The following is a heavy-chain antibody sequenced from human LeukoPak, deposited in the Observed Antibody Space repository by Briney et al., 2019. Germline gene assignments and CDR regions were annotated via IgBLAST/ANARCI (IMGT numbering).Heavy chain of an antibody. J-gene: IGHJ4*02. CDR3: ARDSGGRRITMIRQLGYFDY. D-gene: IGHD3-10*01. V-gene: IGHV3-21*01. CDR2: IDSSSTDI. Sequence: GGSLRLSCAASGFTFISFSMNWVRQAPGKGLEWVSSIDSSSTDIYYTDSVKGRFTISRDNAKNSLYLQMSSLRPEDTAVYYCARDSGGRRITMIRQLGYFDYWGQGILVTVSS. CDR1: GFTFISFS.